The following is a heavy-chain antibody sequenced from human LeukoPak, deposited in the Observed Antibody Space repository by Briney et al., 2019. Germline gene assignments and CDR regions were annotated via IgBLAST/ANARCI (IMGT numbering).Heavy chain of an antibody. CDR1: GFIFDDYA. D-gene: IGHD5-18*01. J-gene: IGHJ4*02. CDR3: GKAVERGYSYGYYFDY. CDR2: IRWNSGSI. Sequence: PGRSLRLSCAASGFIFDDYAMHWVRQSPGRGLEWVSGIRWNSGSIGYAGSVKGRFTISRDNAKNSLYLQMNSLRAEDMALYYCGKAVERGYSYGYYFDYWGKGTLVT. V-gene: IGHV3-9*03.